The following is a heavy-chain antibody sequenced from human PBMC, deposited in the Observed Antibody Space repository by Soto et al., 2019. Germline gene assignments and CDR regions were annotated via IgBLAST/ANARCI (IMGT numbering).Heavy chain of an antibody. CDR3: ARGSWDDVSGHYYMDV. CDR2: TYYKSKWYY. CDR1: GDSVSSNSAG. V-gene: IGHV6-1*01. J-gene: IGHJ6*03. Sequence: SQTLSLTCYISGDSVSSNSAGWNWIRPTPSRGLEWLGRTYYKSKWYYTYAASVKSRITVSPDTSKNQFSLQLTSVTPEDTAVYYCARGSWDDVSGHYYMDVWDKGTTVTVSS. D-gene: IGHD1-1*01.